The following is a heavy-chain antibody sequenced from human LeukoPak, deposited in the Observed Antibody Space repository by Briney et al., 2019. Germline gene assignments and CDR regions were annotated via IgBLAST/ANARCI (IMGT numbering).Heavy chain of an antibody. CDR3: ARRAYNSGWFYY. CDR2: IYYSGST. CDR1: GGSISSYY. V-gene: IGHV4-59*01. J-gene: IGHJ4*01. D-gene: IGHD6-19*01. Sequence: PSETLSLTCTVSGGSISSYYWSWIRQPPGKGLEWIGYIYYSGSTNYNPSLKSRVTISVDTSKNQFSLKLSSVTAADTAVYYCARRAYNSGWFYYRGQGNLVTVSS.